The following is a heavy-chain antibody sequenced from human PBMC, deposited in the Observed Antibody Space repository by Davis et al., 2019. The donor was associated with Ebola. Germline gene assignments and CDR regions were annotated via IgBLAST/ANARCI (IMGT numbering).Heavy chain of an antibody. V-gene: IGHV1-69*04. Sequence: AASVKVSCKASGGTFSSYAISWVRQAPGQGLEWMGRIIPILGIANYAQKFQGRVTITADKSTSTAYMELSSLRSEDTAVYYCARDGITIFGVVDYYVGWFDPWAREPWSPSPQ. CDR1: GGTFSSYA. J-gene: IGHJ5*02. D-gene: IGHD3-3*01. CDR2: IIPILGIA. CDR3: ARDGITIFGVVDYYVGWFDP.